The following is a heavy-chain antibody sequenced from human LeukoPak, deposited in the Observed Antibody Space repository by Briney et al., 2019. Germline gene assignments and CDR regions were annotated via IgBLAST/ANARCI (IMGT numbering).Heavy chain of an antibody. V-gene: IGHV4-4*02. D-gene: IGHD3-10*01. J-gene: IGHJ5*01. CDR2: IYHSGST. CDR1: DGSISSSNW. CDR3: ARALSSGSYVWFDS. Sequence: SETLSLTCAVSDGSISSSNWWSWVRQPPGRRLEWIGEIYHSGSTNYNPSLKSRVTISLDKSNNHFSLKLRSVTAADTAVYYCARALSSGSYVWFDSWGQGTLITVSS.